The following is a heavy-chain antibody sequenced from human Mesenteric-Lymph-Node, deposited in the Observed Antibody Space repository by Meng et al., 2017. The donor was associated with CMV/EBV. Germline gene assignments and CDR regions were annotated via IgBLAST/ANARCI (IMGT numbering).Heavy chain of an antibody. CDR2: IIPILGIA. J-gene: IGHJ5*02. CDR1: GGTFSSYT. V-gene: IGHV1-69*02. CDR3: ASEKGGWALNWFDP. Sequence: SVKVSCKASGGTFSSYTISWARQAPGQGLEWMGRIIPILGIANYAQKFQGRVTITADKSTSTAYMELSSLRSEDTAVYYCASEKGGWALNWFDPWGQGTLVTVSS. D-gene: IGHD1-26*01.